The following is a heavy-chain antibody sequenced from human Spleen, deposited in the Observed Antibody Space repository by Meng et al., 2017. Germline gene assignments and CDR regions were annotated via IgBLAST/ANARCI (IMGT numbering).Heavy chain of an antibody. J-gene: IGHJ4*02. V-gene: IGHV4-34*01. CDR1: GGSFSGYY. D-gene: IGHD4-11*01. CDR2: INHSGST. CDR3: ARGPTTMAHDFDY. Sequence: QVQLPQWGAGLLKPSETLSLTWAVYGGSFSGYYWSWIRQPPGKGLEWIGEINHSGSTNYNPSLESRATISVDTSQNNLSLKLSSVTAADSAVYYCARGPTTMAHDFDYWGQGTLVTVSS.